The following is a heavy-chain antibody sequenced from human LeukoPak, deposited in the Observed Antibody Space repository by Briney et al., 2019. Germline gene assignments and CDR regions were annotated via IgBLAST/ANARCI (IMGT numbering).Heavy chain of an antibody. CDR1: GFTFSSYD. CDR3: ARDRLSNGAGWYFDL. J-gene: IGHJ2*01. V-gene: IGHV3-13*04. CDR2: IGIAGDT. Sequence: GGSLRLSCAASGFTFSSYDMHWVRQVTGKGLEWVSAIGIAGDTYYLGSVKGRFTISRENAKTSLYLQMNSLRAGDTAVYYCARDRLSNGAGWYFDLWGRGTLVSVSS. D-gene: IGHD2-8*01.